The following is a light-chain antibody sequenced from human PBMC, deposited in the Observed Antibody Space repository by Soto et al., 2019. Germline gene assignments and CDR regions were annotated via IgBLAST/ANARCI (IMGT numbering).Light chain of an antibody. V-gene: IGKV1-5*01. CDR3: LQYNTFPHT. J-gene: IGKJ2*01. CDR1: QMIARW. Sequence: IQMTQSPSTLSASVGDTVTLTCRSSQMIARWLAWYQQKPGTAPRLIIYDATSLQSGVPSRFNASASETDFTLTLSSLHPDDFATYYCLQYNTFPHTFGQGTKLEI. CDR2: DAT.